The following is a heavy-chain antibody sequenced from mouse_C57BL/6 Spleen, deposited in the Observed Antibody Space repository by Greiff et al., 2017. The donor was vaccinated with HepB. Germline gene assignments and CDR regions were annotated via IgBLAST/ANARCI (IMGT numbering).Heavy chain of an antibody. Sequence: EVQRVESGGDLVKPGGSLKLSCAASGFTFSSYGMSWVRQTPDKRLEWVATISSGGSYTYYPDNAKNTLYLQMSSLKSEDTAMYYCASHDGYYYFDYWGQGTTLTVSS. CDR1: GFTFSSYG. CDR2: ISSGGSYT. D-gene: IGHD2-3*01. V-gene: IGHV5-6*01. CDR3: ASHDGYYYFDY. J-gene: IGHJ2*01.